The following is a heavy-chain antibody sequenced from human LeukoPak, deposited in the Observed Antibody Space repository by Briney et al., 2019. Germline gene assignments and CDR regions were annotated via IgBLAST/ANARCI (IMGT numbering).Heavy chain of an antibody. J-gene: IGHJ4*02. D-gene: IGHD3-22*01. CDR1: GGTFSSYA. CDR2: IIPILGIA. V-gene: IGHV1-69*04. CDR3: AYDSSAVWGYYFDY. Sequence: GASVKVSCKASGGTFSSYAISWVRQAPGQGLEWMGRIIPILGIANYAQKFQGRVTITADKSTSTAYMELSSLRSEDTAVYYCAYDSSAVWGYYFDYWGQGTLVTASS.